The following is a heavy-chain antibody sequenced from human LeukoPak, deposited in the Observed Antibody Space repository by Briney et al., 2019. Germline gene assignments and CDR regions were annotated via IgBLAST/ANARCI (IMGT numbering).Heavy chain of an antibody. J-gene: IGHJ4*02. CDR1: GGSISSGDYY. D-gene: IGHD4-11*01. Sequence: SQTLSLTCTVSGGSISSGDYYWSWIRQPPGTGLEWIGYIYYSGSTYYNPSPKSRVTISVDTSKNQFSLKLSSVTAADTAVYYCAREGDYSIDYWGQGTLVTVSS. CDR3: AREGDYSIDY. V-gene: IGHV4-30-4*08. CDR2: IYYSGST.